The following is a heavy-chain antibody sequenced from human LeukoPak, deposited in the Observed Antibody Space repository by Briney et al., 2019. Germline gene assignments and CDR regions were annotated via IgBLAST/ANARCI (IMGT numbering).Heavy chain of an antibody. CDR2: ISWNRDYI. CDR1: GFTLDDYL. CDR3: ARGRMLRGVVIRRSKSGYFDY. D-gene: IGHD3-10*01. V-gene: IGHV3-9*01. J-gene: IGHJ4*02. Sequence: GGSLRHSCAASGFTLDDYLMHSVPHLPGKGVEWVSGISWNRDYILYADSVKGRFTITRDNAKHSLNLQMNSLRAEDTAVYYCARGRMLRGVVIRRSKSGYFDYWGQGSLVTVSS.